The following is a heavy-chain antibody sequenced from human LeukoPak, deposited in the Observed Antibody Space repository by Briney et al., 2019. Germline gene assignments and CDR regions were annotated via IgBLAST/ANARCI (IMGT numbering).Heavy chain of an antibody. D-gene: IGHD1-26*01. CDR1: GYSFTSYW. Sequence: GESPKTSRKGSGYSFTSYWNGWVRQRPGKGLGWVGIIYPGDSDTRYSPSFQGQVTVSADKSISTAYLQWSSLKASDTAMYYCASSREAHGAFDIWGQGTMVTVSS. J-gene: IGHJ3*02. V-gene: IGHV5-51*01. CDR2: IYPGDSDT. CDR3: ASSREAHGAFDI.